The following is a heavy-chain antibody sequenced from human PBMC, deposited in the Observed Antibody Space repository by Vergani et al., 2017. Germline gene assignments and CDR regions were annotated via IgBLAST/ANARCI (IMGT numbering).Heavy chain of an antibody. D-gene: IGHD2-21*01. Sequence: QVQLQESGPGLVKPSQTLSLTCTVSGGSISSGSYYWSWIRQPAGKGLEWIGNIYYSGSTNYNPSLRSRAIMSVDASKKQFSLKLTSVTAADTAVYYCARDGGEYDKDALDVWGQGTKVTVTS. J-gene: IGHJ3*01. CDR2: IYYSGST. V-gene: IGHV4-61*02. CDR1: GGSISSGSYY. CDR3: ARDGGEYDKDALDV.